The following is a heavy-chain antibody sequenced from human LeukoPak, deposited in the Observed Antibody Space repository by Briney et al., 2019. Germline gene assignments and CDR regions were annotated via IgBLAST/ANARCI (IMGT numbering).Heavy chain of an antibody. D-gene: IGHD3-9*01. V-gene: IGHV4-39*01. CDR3: ARHVFDYDIFSHFQYYYMDV. CDR1: GGSISSSSYY. Sequence: SETLSLTCTVSGGSISSSSYYWGWIRQPPGKGLEWIGNIYYSENTYSNPSLKSRVTISVDTSKNQLSLKLSSVTAADTPVYYCARHVFDYDIFSHFQYYYMDVWGKGTTVTVSS. J-gene: IGHJ6*03. CDR2: IYYSENT.